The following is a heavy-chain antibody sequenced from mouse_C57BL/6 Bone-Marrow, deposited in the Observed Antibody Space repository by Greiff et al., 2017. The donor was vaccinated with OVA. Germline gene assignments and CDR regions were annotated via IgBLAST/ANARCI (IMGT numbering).Heavy chain of an antibody. J-gene: IGHJ1*03. CDR1: GYTFTDYE. Sequence: VQLQQSGAELVRPGASVTLSCKASGYTFTDYEMHWVKQTPVHGLEWIGAIDPETGGTAYNQKFKGKAILTADKSSSTAYMELRSLTSEDSAVYYCTGSYYYGSSYWYYDVWGTGTTVTVSS. CDR3: TGSYYYGSSYWYYDV. CDR2: IDPETGGT. D-gene: IGHD1-1*01. V-gene: IGHV1-15*01.